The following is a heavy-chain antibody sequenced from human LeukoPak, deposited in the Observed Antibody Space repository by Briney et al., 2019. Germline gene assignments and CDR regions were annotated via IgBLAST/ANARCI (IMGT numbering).Heavy chain of an antibody. CDR1: GXTFSIYG. V-gene: IGHV3-48*01. Sequence: HPGGSLRLSCAASGXTFSIYGMNWVRQAPGKGLEWVSYISSTGNTIYYADSVKGRFTISRDNGKNSLYLQMNSLRAEGTAVYYCAKGSGSYSNYFDYWGQGTLVTVSS. CDR2: ISSTGNTI. D-gene: IGHD1-26*01. J-gene: IGHJ4*02. CDR3: AKGSGSYSNYFDY.